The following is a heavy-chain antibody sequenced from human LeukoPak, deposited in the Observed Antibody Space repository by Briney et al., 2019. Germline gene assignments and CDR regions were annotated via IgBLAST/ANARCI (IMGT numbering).Heavy chain of an antibody. Sequence: GGSLRLSCAASGFTFSSYAMSWVRQAPGKGLGWVSAISSSGISTYYADSVKGRFTISRDNSKNTLYLQMSGLRAGDTAVVYCAKVRGGYAFDIWGQGTMVTVSS. J-gene: IGHJ3*02. V-gene: IGHV3-23*01. CDR3: AKVRGGYAFDI. CDR2: ISSSGIST. D-gene: IGHD3-16*01. CDR1: GFTFSSYA.